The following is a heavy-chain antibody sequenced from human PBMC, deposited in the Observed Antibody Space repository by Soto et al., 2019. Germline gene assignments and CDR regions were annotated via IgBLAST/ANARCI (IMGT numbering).Heavy chain of an antibody. CDR3: ASQDTAMVTLYYYGMEV. J-gene: IGHJ6*02. Sequence: PEKVSSKASGGTFSSYAISWVRQAPGQGLEWMGGIIPIFGTANYAQKFQGRVTITADKSTSTAYMELSSLRSEDTAVYYCASQDTAMVTLYYYGMEVWGRVPTVT. V-gene: IGHV1-69*06. CDR2: IIPIFGTA. CDR1: GGTFSSYA. D-gene: IGHD5-18*01.